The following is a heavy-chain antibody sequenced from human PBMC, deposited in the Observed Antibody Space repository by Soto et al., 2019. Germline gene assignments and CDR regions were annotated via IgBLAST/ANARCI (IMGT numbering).Heavy chain of an antibody. CDR1: GFTFSSYA. J-gene: IGHJ4*02. CDR2: ISYDGSNK. V-gene: IGHV3-30-3*01. D-gene: IGHD3-3*01. Sequence: GGSLRLSCAASGFTFSSYAMHWVRQAPGKGLEWVAVISYDGSNKYYADSVKGRFTISRDNSKNTLYLQMNSLRAEDTAVYYCARGLRITIFGVVIIPFFDYWGQGTLVTVSS. CDR3: ARGLRITIFGVVIIPFFDY.